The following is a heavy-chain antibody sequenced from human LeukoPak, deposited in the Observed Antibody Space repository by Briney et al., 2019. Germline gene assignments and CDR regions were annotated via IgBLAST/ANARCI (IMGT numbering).Heavy chain of an antibody. J-gene: IGHJ4*02. CDR3: VGGDYYDSSGYSQFDY. CDR2: IRYDGTNK. CDR1: GFIFNNYG. V-gene: IGHV3-30*02. D-gene: IGHD3-22*01. Sequence: GGSLRLSCAASGFIFNNYGMHWVRQAPGKGLEWVAFIRYDGTNKYYADSVKGRFTISRDNSMNTLSLQMNSLRVEDTAVYYCVGGDYYDSSGYSQFDYWGQGTLVTVSS.